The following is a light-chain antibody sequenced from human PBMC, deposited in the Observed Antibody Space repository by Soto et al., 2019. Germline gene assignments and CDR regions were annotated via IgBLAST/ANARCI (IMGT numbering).Light chain of an antibody. Sequence: EVVLTQSPDTLSLSPGERATLSCRASQSVSNYLVWYQHKPGQAPSLLIYGASTRATGIPDRFSGSGSGTEFTLTISSLQSEDFAVYYCQQYSNWPRTFGQGTKVEIK. V-gene: IGKV3-15*01. J-gene: IGKJ1*01. CDR2: GAS. CDR3: QQYSNWPRT. CDR1: QSVSNY.